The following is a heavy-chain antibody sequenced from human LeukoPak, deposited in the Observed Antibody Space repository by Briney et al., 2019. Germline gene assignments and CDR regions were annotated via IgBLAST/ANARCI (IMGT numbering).Heavy chain of an antibody. CDR1: GYSFTTYG. V-gene: IGHV5-51*01. J-gene: IGHJ4*02. CDR2: FYPGDSDS. CDR3: ARGPRGGNWNEALDY. D-gene: IGHD1-1*01. Sequence: GESLKISCKASGYSFTTYGIGWVRQMPGKGLEWMGMFYPGDSDSRYSPSFQGQVTISADNSITTAYLQWSRLKASDTAMYYCARGPRGGNWNEALDYWGQGTLVAVSS.